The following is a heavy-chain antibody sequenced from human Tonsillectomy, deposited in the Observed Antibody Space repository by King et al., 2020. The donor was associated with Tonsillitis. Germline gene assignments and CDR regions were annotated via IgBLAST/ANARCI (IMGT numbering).Heavy chain of an antibody. CDR3: ARDRKVVRYFDL. Sequence: QLQESGPGLVKPSQTLSLTCTVSGGSISSGGYYWSWIRQHPGKGLGWIGYIYYSGSTYYNPSLKSRVTISVDTSKNQFSLKLSSVTAADTAVYYCARDRKVVRYFDLWGRGTLVTVSS. D-gene: IGHD3-16*02. CDR2: IYYSGST. J-gene: IGHJ2*01. V-gene: IGHV4-31*03. CDR1: GGSISSGGYY.